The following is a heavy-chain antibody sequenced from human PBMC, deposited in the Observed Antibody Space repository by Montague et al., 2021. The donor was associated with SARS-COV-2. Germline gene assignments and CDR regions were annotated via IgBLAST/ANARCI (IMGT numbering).Heavy chain of an antibody. CDR1: RGPISSGGNY. CDR3: ARGRRYSSTWYGAFDP. V-gene: IGHV4-31*03. CDR2: SYYSGST. J-gene: IGHJ5*02. Sequence: TLSLTCTVSRGPISSGGNYWSWIRQHPVKGLEWIGHSYYSGSTYYNPSLKSRVSISVDTSKNQFSLKLSSVTAADTAVYYCARGRRYSSTWYGAFDPWGQGMQVTVSS. D-gene: IGHD6-13*01.